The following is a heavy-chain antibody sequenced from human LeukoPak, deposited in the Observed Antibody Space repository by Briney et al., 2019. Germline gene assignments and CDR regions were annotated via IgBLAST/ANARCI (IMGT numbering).Heavy chain of an antibody. CDR3: ARDIGYNYGLFDY. D-gene: IGHD5-18*01. CDR2: ISTSSSSI. CDR1: GFTLSSYS. V-gene: IGHV3-48*04. J-gene: IGHJ4*02. Sequence: PGGSLRLSCAASGFTLSSYSMNWVRQAPGKGLEWISYISTSSSSIYYADSVKGRFTISRDNAKNSLYLQMNSLRAEDTAVYYCARDIGYNYGLFDYWGQGTLVTVSS.